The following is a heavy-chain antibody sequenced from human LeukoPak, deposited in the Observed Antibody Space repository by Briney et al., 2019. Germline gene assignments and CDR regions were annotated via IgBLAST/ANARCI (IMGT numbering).Heavy chain of an antibody. CDR2: ISTSRTTI. Sequence: GGSLGLSCAASGFTFGSYSMNWVRQAPGRGLEWVSYISTSRTTIYYADSVKGRFTISRDNAKNSVDLQMNSLRAEDTAVYYCARGAAMDGPYNWFDPWGQGTLVTVSS. V-gene: IGHV3-48*01. J-gene: IGHJ5*02. D-gene: IGHD2-8*01. CDR1: GFTFGSYS. CDR3: ARGAAMDGPYNWFDP.